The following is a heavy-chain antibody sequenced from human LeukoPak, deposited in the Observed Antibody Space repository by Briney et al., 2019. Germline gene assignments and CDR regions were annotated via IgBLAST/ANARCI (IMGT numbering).Heavy chain of an antibody. V-gene: IGHV3-74*01. J-gene: IGHJ4*02. CDR2: INSDGSTI. D-gene: IGHD5-24*01. CDR3: TRHEMATNY. Sequence: GGSLRLSCAASGFTFSSNWMNWVRQAPGKGLVWVSRINSDGSTITYADSVKGRFTISRDNAKNTVYLQMNSLRAEDTAVYYCTRHEMATNYWGQGTLVTVSS. CDR1: GFTFSSNW.